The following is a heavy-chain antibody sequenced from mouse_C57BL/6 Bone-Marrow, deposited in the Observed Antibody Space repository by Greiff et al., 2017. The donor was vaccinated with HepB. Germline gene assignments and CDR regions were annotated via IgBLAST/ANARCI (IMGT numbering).Heavy chain of an antibody. CDR1: GFTFSSYG. V-gene: IGHV5-6-3*01. D-gene: IGHD4-1*01. CDR2: INSNGGST. CDR3: ARDRTGFAY. Sequence: EVKLQESGGGLVQPGGSLKLSCAASGFTFSSYGMSWVRQTPDKRLELVATINSNGGSTYYPDSVKGRFTISRDNAKNTLYLRMSSLKSEDTAMYYCARDRTGFAYWGQGTLVTVSA. J-gene: IGHJ3*01.